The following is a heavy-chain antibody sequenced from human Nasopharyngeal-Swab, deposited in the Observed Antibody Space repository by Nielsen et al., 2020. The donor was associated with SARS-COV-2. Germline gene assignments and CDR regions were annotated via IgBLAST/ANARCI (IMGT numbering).Heavy chain of an antibody. Sequence: GESLKIFCAASGFTFSSYSMNWVRQAPGKGLEWVSSISSSSSYIYYADSVKGRFTISRDNAKNSLYLQMNSLRAEDTAVYYCARGPGTAMATGDYWGQGTLVTVSS. J-gene: IGHJ4*02. CDR1: GFTFSSYS. CDR2: ISSSSSYI. V-gene: IGHV3-21*01. D-gene: IGHD5-18*01. CDR3: ARGPGTAMATGDY.